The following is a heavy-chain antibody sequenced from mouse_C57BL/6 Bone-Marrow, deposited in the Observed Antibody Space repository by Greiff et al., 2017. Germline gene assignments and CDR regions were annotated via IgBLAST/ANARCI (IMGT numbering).Heavy chain of an antibody. J-gene: IGHJ4*01. CDR1: GYTFTSYW. V-gene: IGHV1-69*01. Sequence: QVQLQQPGAELVMPGASVKLSCKASGYTFTSYWMHWVRQRPGQGLEWIGEIDPSDSYTNYNQKFKGKSTLTVDKSSSTAYMQLSSLTSEDSAVYYCAIYYGNTHAMDYWGQGTSVTVSS. CDR3: AIYYGNTHAMDY. D-gene: IGHD2-1*01. CDR2: IDPSDSYT.